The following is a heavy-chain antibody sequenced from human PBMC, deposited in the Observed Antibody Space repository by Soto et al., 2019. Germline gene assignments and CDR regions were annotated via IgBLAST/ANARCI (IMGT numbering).Heavy chain of an antibody. J-gene: IGHJ6*02. D-gene: IGHD3-10*01. CDR2: ISSSSSTI. CDR3: AKVGSRSYYLYYYYGMDV. CDR1: GVTFSSYS. Sequence: GGSLRLSCAASGVTFSSYSMNGVRQAPGKGLEWVSYISSSSSTIYYADSVKGRFTISRANAKNTLYLQMNSLRDEDTAVYYSAKVGSRSYYLYYYYGMDVWGQGTTVTVSS. V-gene: IGHV3-48*02.